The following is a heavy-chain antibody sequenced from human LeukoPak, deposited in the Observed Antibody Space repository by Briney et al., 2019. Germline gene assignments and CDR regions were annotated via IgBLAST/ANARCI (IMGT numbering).Heavy chain of an antibody. Sequence: SETLSRTCTVSGGSINSYYWSWMRQPAGKGLEWMGRMHSSGSTNYNPSIKSRVTMSLDTSKNQFSLKVDSVTAADTAMYYCARESVQYGSGSHDYWGQGTLVAVSS. CDR2: MHSSGST. CDR1: GGSINSYY. J-gene: IGHJ4*02. CDR3: ARESVQYGSGSHDY. D-gene: IGHD3-10*01. V-gene: IGHV4-4*07.